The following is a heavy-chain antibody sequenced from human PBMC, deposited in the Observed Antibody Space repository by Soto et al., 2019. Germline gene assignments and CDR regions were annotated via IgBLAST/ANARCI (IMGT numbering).Heavy chain of an antibody. CDR3: AKDKGVFNWATSYFDY. V-gene: IGHV3-30*18. Sequence: PXESLLLSCAASGFTFSNYAMHWVRQAPGKGLEWVALTSYDGNNEYYTDSVKGRFTISRDNSKNTLFLQMNSPRPEDTAVYYCAKDKGVFNWATSYFDYWGQGALVTVSS. D-gene: IGHD1-1*01. J-gene: IGHJ4*02. CDR1: GFTFSNYA. CDR2: TSYDGNNE.